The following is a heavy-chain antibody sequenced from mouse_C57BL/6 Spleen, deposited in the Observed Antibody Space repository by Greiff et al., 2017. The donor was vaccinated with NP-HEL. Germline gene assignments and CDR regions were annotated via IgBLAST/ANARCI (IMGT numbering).Heavy chain of an antibody. V-gene: IGHV2-2*01. CDR1: GFSLTSYG. CDR2: IWSGGST. J-gene: IGHJ4*01. Sequence: VQLQQSGPGLVQPSQSLSITCTVSGFSLTSYGVHWVRQSPGKGLEWLGVIWSGGSTDYNAAFISRLSISKDNSKSQVFFKMNSLQADDTAIYYCATYKRDAMDYWGQGTSVTVSS. CDR3: ATYKRDAMDY.